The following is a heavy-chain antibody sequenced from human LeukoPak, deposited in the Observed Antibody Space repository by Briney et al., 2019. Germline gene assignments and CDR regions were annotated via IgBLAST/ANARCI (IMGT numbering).Heavy chain of an antibody. CDR2: ISYDGSNK. V-gene: IGHV3-30-3*02. J-gene: IGHJ4*02. D-gene: IGHD1-26*01. CDR3: AKLIVGATTRFDY. CDR1: GFTFSSYA. Sequence: GGSLRLSCAASGFTFSSYAMHWVRQAPGKGLEWVAVISYDGSNKYYADSVKGRFTISRDNSKNTLYLQMNSLRAEDTAVYYCAKLIVGATTRFDYWGQGTLVTVSS.